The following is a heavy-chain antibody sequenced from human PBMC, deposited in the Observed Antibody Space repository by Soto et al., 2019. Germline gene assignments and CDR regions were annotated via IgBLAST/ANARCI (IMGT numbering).Heavy chain of an antibody. Sequence: SETLSLTCTVSGGSISSSSYYWGWIRQPPGKGLEWIGSIYYSGSTYYNPSLKSRVTISVDTSKNQFSLKLNSVTAADTAVYYCASFTLLWELYYFDYWGQGTLVTVSS. D-gene: IGHD3-10*01. V-gene: IGHV4-39*01. J-gene: IGHJ4*02. CDR1: GGSISSSSYY. CDR2: IYYSGST. CDR3: ASFTLLWELYYFDY.